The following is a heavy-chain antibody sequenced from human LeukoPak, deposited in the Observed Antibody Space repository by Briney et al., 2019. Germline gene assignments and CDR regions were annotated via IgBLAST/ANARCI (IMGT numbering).Heavy chain of an antibody. CDR3: ARVQRDYVWGSYRPYYFDY. Sequence: PSETLSLTCTVSGGSISSGGYYWSWIRQHSGKGLEWIGYIYYSGSTYYNPSLKSRVTISVDTSKNQFSLKLSSVTAADTAVYYCARVQRDYVWGSYRPYYFDYWGQGTLVTVSS. CDR2: IYYSGST. J-gene: IGHJ4*02. CDR1: GGSISSGGYY. D-gene: IGHD3-16*02. V-gene: IGHV4-31*03.